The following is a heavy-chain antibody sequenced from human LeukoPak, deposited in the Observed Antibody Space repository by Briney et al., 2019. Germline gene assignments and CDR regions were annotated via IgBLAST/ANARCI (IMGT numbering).Heavy chain of an antibody. CDR1: GFTFSSYE. CDR2: ISSSGSTI. Sequence: PGGSLRLSCAASGFTFSSYEMNWVRQAPGKGLEWVSFISSSGSTIYYADSVKGRFTISRDNAKNSLYLQMNSLRAEDTAVYYCARSLGDYCTNGVCLYNWFDPWGQGTLVTVSS. D-gene: IGHD2-8*01. CDR3: ARSLGDYCTNGVCLYNWFDP. J-gene: IGHJ5*02. V-gene: IGHV3-48*03.